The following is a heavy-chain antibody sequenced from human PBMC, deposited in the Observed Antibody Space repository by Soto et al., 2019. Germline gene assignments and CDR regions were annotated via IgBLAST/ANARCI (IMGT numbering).Heavy chain of an antibody. CDR3: ARAGGYWNPRGFDY. D-gene: IGHD1-1*01. Sequence: ESGGGLVKPGGSLRLSCAASGFTFRDYYMSWIRQAPGKGLEWVSYMTNSGGTIYYADSVKGRFTISRDNAKNSLYLQMNSLRAEDTAVYYCARAGGYWNPRGFDYWGQGTLVTVSS. V-gene: IGHV3-11*01. CDR1: GFTFRDYY. CDR2: MTNSGGTI. J-gene: IGHJ4*02.